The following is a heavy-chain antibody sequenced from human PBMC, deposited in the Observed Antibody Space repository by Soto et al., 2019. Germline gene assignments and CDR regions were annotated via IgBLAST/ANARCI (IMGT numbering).Heavy chain of an antibody. CDR2: VGTGGTA. V-gene: IGHV3-23*01. CDR3: VPYIPAAGTRHFQP. D-gene: IGHD6-13*01. Sequence: EVQLLESGGGLVQPGGSLRLSCAASGFTFSSYAMSWVRQAPGKGLEWVSAVGTGGTAYYADSVKGRFTISRDNSXNALYLQMNSLRAEDTAVYYCVPYIPAAGTRHFQPWGQGTLVTVSS. CDR1: GFTFSSYA. J-gene: IGHJ1*01.